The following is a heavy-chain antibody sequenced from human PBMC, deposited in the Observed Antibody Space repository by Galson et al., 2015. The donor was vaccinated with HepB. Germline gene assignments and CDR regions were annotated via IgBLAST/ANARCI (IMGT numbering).Heavy chain of an antibody. CDR2: FDPEDGET. CDR3: AAAERDVLLWFGEQAY. D-gene: IGHD3-10*01. V-gene: IGHV1-24*01. J-gene: IGHJ4*02. Sequence: SVKVSCKVSGYTLTELSMHWVRQAPGKGLEWMGGFDPEDGETIYAQKFQGRITMTEDTSTDTSYMELSSLRSEDTAVYYCAAAERDVLLWFGEQAYWGQGTLVTVSS. CDR1: GYTLTELS.